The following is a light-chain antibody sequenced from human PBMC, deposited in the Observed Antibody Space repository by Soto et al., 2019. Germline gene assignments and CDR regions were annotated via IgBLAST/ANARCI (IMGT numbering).Light chain of an antibody. V-gene: IGKV3-11*01. CDR2: DAS. CDR3: QQRSDWPPIT. CDR1: QSVSRY. Sequence: IVLTQSPVTLSLSTGERSTLSCRASQSVSRYLAWFQQKPGQAPRLLIYDASNRATGIPARFSGSGSGTDFTLTISSLEPEDFAVYYCQQRSDWPPITFGQGRRLEIK. J-gene: IGKJ5*01.